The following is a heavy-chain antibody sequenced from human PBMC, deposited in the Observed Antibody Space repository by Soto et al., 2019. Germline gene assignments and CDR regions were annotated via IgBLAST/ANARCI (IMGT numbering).Heavy chain of an antibody. J-gene: IGHJ6*02. CDR1: GGTFSSYA. V-gene: IGHV1-69*06. CDR2: IIPIFGTA. CDR3: ARARFRFPTPRYFDNSYGMDV. Sequence: GASVKVSCKASGGTFSSYAISWVRQAPGQGLEWMGGIIPIFGTANYAQKFQGRVTITADKSTSTAYMELSSLRSEDTAVYYCARARFRFPTPRYFDNSYGMDVWGQGTTVTVSS. D-gene: IGHD3-9*01.